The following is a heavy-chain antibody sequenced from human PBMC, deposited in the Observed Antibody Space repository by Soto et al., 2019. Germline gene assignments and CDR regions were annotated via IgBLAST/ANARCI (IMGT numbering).Heavy chain of an antibody. D-gene: IGHD3-16*01. CDR3: ARDAYDYIWGSPGGFDP. CDR2: ISGSGGST. J-gene: IGHJ5*02. Sequence: GGSLRLSCAASGFTFSSYAMGGVRQAPGKGLEWVSAISGSGGSTYYADSVKGRFTISRDNAKNSLYLQMNSLRAEDTAVYYCARDAYDYIWGSPGGFDPWGQGTLVTVSS. V-gene: IGHV3-23*01. CDR1: GFTFSSYA.